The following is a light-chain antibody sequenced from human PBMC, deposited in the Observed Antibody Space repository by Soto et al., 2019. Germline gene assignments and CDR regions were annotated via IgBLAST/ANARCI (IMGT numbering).Light chain of an antibody. V-gene: IGLV2-8*01. Sequence: QSALTQPPSASGSPGQSVTISCTGTSSDVGGYNYVSWYQQHPGKAPKLIIYEVSQRPSGVPDRFSGSKSGNTASLTVSGLQAEDEADYYCSSYAGRNNLVVFGGGTKLTVL. J-gene: IGLJ2*01. CDR3: SSYAGRNNLVV. CDR2: EVS. CDR1: SSDVGGYNY.